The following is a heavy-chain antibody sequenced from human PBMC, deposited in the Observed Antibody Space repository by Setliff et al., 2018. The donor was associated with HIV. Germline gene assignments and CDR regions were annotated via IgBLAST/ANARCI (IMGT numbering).Heavy chain of an antibody. CDR3: ARDSGSYCTNGVWPPGYYMDV. Sequence: ASVKVSCKASGYTFTGYYMHWVRQAPGQGLEWMGWINPNSGGTNYAQKFQGRVTMTRDTSISTAYMELGRLRSDDTAVYYCARDSGSYCTNGVWPPGYYMDVWGKGTTVTVSS. CDR1: GYTFTGYY. J-gene: IGHJ6*03. D-gene: IGHD2-8*01. V-gene: IGHV1-2*02. CDR2: INPNSGGT.